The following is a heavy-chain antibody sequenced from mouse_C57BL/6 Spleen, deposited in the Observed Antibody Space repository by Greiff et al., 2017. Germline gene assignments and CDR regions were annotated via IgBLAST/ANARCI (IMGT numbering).Heavy chain of an antibody. CDR2: ISSGSSTI. V-gene: IGHV5-17*01. Sequence: EVHLVESGGGLVKPGGSLKLSCAASGFTFSDYGMHWVRQAPEKGLEWVAYISSGSSTIYYADTVKGRFTISRDNAKNTLFLQMTSRRSEDTAMYYCAGGVITTVKWYYFDYWGQGTTLTVSS. J-gene: IGHJ2*01. CDR1: GFTFSDYG. D-gene: IGHD1-1*01. CDR3: AGGVITTVKWYYFDY.